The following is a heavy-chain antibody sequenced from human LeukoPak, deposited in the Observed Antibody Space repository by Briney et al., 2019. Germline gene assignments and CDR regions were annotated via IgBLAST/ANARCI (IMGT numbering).Heavy chain of an antibody. CDR3: ARVGSSGYLDY. D-gene: IGHD3-22*01. J-gene: IGHJ4*02. CDR2: IYHSGST. CDR1: GGSISSGGYS. Sequence: SQTLSLTCAVSGGSISSGGYSWSWIRQPPGKGLEWIGYIYHSGSTYYNPSLKSRVTISVDRSKNQFSLKLSSVTAAVTAVYYCARVGSSGYLDYWGQGTLVTVSS. V-gene: IGHV4-30-2*01.